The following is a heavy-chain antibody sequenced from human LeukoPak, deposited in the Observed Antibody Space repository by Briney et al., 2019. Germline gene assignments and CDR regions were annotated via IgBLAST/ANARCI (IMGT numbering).Heavy chain of an antibody. J-gene: IGHJ4*02. D-gene: IGHD3-3*01. CDR2: IYSSGST. V-gene: IGHV4-59*08. CDR3: ARHNDFWSGSLGY. CDR1: GGSIISYY. Sequence: PSETLSLTCGVSGGSIISYYCTWIRQPPGKGLEWIGNIYSSGSTNYNPSLKSRVTISLDTSKNQFSLKLTSVTAADTAVYYCARHNDFWSGSLGYCGQGTLVTLSS.